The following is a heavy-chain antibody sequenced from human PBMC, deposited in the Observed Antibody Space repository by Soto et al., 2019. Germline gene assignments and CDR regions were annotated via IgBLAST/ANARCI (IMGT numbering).Heavy chain of an antibody. CDR2: IIPIFGTA. D-gene: IGHD3-16*01. CDR3: ARDVPLNYYDGTFSYYAMDV. J-gene: IGHJ6*02. Sequence: GASVKVSCKASGGTFSSYAISWVRQAPGQGLEWMGGIIPIFGTANYAQMFQGRVTITADDSTSTAYMDLYSLRSEDTAVYYCARDVPLNYYDGTFSYYAMDVWGQGTTVTVSS. CDR1: GGTFSSYA. V-gene: IGHV1-69*13.